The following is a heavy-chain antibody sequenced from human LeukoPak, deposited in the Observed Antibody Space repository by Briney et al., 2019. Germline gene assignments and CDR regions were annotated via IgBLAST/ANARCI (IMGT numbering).Heavy chain of an antibody. D-gene: IGHD3-10*01. CDR1: GFIFNNYA. Sequence: PAGGSLRLSCAASGFIFNNYAMSWVRQAPGKGLEWVSSISGTGVTAYYADSVKGRFAISRDNSKTTLYLQMSSLRAEDTALYYCAKDQRFGDFDDSRGQGTLVTVSS. CDR2: ISGTGVTA. V-gene: IGHV3-23*01. J-gene: IGHJ4*02. CDR3: AKDQRFGDFDDS.